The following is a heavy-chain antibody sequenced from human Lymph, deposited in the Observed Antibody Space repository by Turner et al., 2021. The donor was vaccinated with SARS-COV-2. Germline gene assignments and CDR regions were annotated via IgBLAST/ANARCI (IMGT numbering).Heavy chain of an antibody. CDR1: GFTFSTYI. V-gene: IGHV3-21*01. J-gene: IGHJ4*02. D-gene: IGHD4-17*01. CDR2: ISSSSSYI. Sequence: EVQLVEFGGGLVKPGWSLRLSCAASGFTFSTYIMNWVRQAPGKGLEWISSISSSSSYIYYADSVKGRFTISRDDAKNSLYLQMNSLRAEDTAVYYCARDIPTTADYFDYWGQGTLVTVSS. CDR3: ARDIPTTADYFDY.